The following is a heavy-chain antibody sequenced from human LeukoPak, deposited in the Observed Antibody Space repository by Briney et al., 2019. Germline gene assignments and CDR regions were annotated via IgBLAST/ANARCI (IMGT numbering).Heavy chain of an antibody. CDR2: ISAYNGNT. CDR1: GYTFTSYG. D-gene: IGHD6-13*01. V-gene: IGHV1-18*01. CDR3: ARSSRYHDAFDI. J-gene: IGHJ3*02. Sequence: GASVKVSSKASGYTFTSYGISWVRQAPGQGLERMGWISAYNGNTNYAQKLQGRVTMTTDTSTSTAYMELRSLRSDDTAVYYCARSSRYHDAFDIWGQGTMVTVSS.